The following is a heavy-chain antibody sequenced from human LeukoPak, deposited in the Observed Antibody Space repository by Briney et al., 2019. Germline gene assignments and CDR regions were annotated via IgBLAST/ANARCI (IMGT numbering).Heavy chain of an antibody. J-gene: IGHJ4*02. D-gene: IGHD6-19*01. CDR2: INPNSGGT. CDR1: GGTFSSYA. V-gene: IGHV1-2*06. CDR3: ARGKQWLVNY. Sequence: VASVKVSCKASGGTFSSYAISWVRQAPGQGLEWMGRINPNSGGTNYAQKFQGRVTMTRDTSISTAYMELSRLRSDDTAVYYCARGKQWLVNYWGQGTLVTVSS.